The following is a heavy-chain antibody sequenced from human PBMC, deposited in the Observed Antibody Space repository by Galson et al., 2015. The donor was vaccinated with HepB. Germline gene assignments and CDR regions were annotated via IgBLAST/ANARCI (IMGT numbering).Heavy chain of an antibody. Sequence: SLRLSCAASGFRFSSYGMHWVRQAPGKGLGWVAVISDDGGSKHYAVSVKGRFTISRDDAKNTLYLQMNSLRVEDTAVYYCAKATYGNSYYYDSWGQGTLVTVSS. CDR2: ISDDGGSK. J-gene: IGHJ4*02. D-gene: IGHD4-23*01. CDR3: AKATYGNSYYYDS. CDR1: GFRFSSYG. V-gene: IGHV3-30*18.